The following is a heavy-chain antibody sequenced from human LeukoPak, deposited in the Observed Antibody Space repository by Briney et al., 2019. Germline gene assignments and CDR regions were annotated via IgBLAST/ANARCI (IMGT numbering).Heavy chain of an antibody. CDR2: ISTYNGHT. D-gene: IGHD2-15*01. CDR1: GYTFTSYG. J-gene: IGHJ5*02. V-gene: IGHV1-18*01. Sequence: GASVKVSCKTSGYTFTSYGISWVRQAPGQGLEWVGWISTYNGHTNYAQKFQGRVTITADKSTSTAYMELSSLRSEDTAVYYCARGGPDIVVVVAAPSNWFDPWGQGTLVTVSS. CDR3: ARGGPDIVVVVAAPSNWFDP.